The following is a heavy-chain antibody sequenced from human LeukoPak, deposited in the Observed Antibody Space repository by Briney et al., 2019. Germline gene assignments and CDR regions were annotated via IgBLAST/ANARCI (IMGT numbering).Heavy chain of an antibody. CDR2: IIPIFGAA. V-gene: IGHV1-69*13. CDR3: ARSEGYSYGYDWFDP. Sequence: GASVKVSCKASGGTFDNYAIRWVRQAPGQGLEWMGGIIPIFGAANYAQNFQGRVTITADEFTSTAYMELSSLRSEDTAVYYCARSEGYSYGYDWFDPWGQGTLVTVSS. D-gene: IGHD5-18*01. J-gene: IGHJ5*02. CDR1: GGTFDNYA.